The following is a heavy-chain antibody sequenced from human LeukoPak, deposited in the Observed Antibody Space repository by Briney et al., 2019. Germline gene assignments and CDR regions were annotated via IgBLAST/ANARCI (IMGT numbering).Heavy chain of an antibody. CDR3: ARGRLRLIRVRDGYNFFFDY. V-gene: IGHV4-34*01. CDR1: GGSFSGYY. J-gene: IGHJ4*02. Sequence: SETLSLTCAVYGGSFSGYYWSWIRQPPGKGLEWIGEINHSGSTNYNPSLKSRVTISVDTSKNQFSLKLSSVTAADTAVYYCARGRLRLIRVRDGYNFFFDYWGQGTLVTVSS. D-gene: IGHD5-24*01. CDR2: INHSGST.